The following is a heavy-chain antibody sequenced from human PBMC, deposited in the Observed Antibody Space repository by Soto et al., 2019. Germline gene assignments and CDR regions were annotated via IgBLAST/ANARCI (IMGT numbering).Heavy chain of an antibody. J-gene: IGHJ6*02. D-gene: IGHD2-21*01. CDR1: GGSISSGGYS. CDR3: ARLFRSHHYLMAF. Sequence: SETLSLTCAVSGGSISSGGYSWSWIRQPPGKGLEWIGYIYHSGSTYYNPSLKSRVTISVERSKNQFSLKLSSVTAADTAVYYCARLFRSHHYLMAFPGQGTTVIGSS. V-gene: IGHV4-30-2*01. CDR2: IYHSGST.